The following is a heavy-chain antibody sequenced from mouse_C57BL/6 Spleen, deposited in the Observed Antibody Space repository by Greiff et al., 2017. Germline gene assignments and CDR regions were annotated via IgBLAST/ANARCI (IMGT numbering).Heavy chain of an antibody. V-gene: IGHV5-16*01. CDR1: GFTFSDYY. J-gene: IGHJ3*01. CDR3: ARGGVMRGGSWFAY. CDR2: INYDGSST. Sequence: EVKLMESEGGLVQPGSSMKLSCTASGFTFSDYYMAWVRQVPEKGLEWVANINYDGSSTYYLDSLKSRFIISRDNAKNILYLQMSSLKSEDTATYYCARGGVMRGGSWFAYWGQGTLVTVSA. D-gene: IGHD2-2*01.